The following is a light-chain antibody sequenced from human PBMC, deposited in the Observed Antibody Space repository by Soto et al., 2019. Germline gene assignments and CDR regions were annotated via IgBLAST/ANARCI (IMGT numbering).Light chain of an antibody. V-gene: IGLV2-14*01. CDR3: SSYTTSSTV. J-gene: IGLJ1*01. CDR1: SSDVGGYNY. Sequence: QSALTQPASVSGSPGQSITISCTGISSDVGGYNYVSWYQQHSGKAPKLMIYEVRNRPSGVSNRFSGSKFGNTASLTISGLQPEDEADYYCSSYTTSSTVFGTGTKVTVL. CDR2: EVR.